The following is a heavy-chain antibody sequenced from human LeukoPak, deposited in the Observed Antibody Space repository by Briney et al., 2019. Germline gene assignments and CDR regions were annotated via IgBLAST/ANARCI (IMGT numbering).Heavy chain of an antibody. V-gene: IGHV3-48*03. Sequence: GGSLRLSCAASGFTFNSYAMNWVRQAPGKGLEWVSKISSSGSAIYYADSVKGRFTISRDNAKSTLYLQMNSLRAEDTAVYYCAGGGSLGYWGQGTLVTVSS. CDR1: GFTFNSYA. D-gene: IGHD6-19*01. CDR2: ISSSGSAI. CDR3: AGGGSLGY. J-gene: IGHJ4*02.